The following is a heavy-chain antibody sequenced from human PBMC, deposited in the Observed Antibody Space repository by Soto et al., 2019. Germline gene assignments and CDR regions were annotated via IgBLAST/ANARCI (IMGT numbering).Heavy chain of an antibody. D-gene: IGHD3-16*01. CDR3: ASGHRNSWGRNWFDP. CDR2: IYFVGNT. Sequence: PSETLSLTCSLSGGSINSSDSYWVWIRQPPGKGLEWIASIYFVGNTYYNPSLRSRATISVDTPKNQFSLHLNSVTAADTAIYYCASGHRNSWGRNWFDPWGQGTLVTVSS. J-gene: IGHJ5*02. CDR1: GGSINSSDSY. V-gene: IGHV4-39*01.